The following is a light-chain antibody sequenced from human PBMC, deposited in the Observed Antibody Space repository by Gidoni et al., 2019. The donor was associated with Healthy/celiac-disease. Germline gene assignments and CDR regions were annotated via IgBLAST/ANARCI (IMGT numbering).Light chain of an antibody. J-gene: IGLJ3*02. CDR1: SSNIGSNT. Sequence: HSVLTQPPSASVTPGQRVTIPCSGSSSNIGSNTVNWYQHLPGTAPKLLIYSNNQRPSGVPDRFSGSKSGTSASLAISGLQSEDEADYYCAAWDDSLNGWGFGGGTKLTVL. CDR2: SNN. V-gene: IGLV1-44*01. CDR3: AAWDDSLNGWG.